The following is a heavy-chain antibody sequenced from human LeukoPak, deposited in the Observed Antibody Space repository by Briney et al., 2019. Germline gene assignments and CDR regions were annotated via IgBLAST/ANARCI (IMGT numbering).Heavy chain of an antibody. Sequence: PGGSLRLSCATSGFTFSTYAMHWVRQAPGKGLEWVAVISYDGSNKYYADSVKGRFTISRDTSKNTLSLQMNSLRAEDTAVYYCASNSGSYHYDAFDIWGQGTMVTVSS. D-gene: IGHD1-26*01. CDR2: ISYDGSNK. CDR1: GFTFSTYA. V-gene: IGHV3-30-3*01. CDR3: ASNSGSYHYDAFDI. J-gene: IGHJ3*02.